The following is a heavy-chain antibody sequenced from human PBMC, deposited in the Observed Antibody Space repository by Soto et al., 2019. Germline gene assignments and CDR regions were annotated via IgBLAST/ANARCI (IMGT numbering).Heavy chain of an antibody. V-gene: IGHV1-69*02. CDR1: GGTFSSYT. CDR2: IIPILGIA. J-gene: IGHJ6*03. Sequence: GASVKVACKASGGTFSSYTISWVLQAPGQGLEWMGRIIPILGIANYAQKFQGRVTITADKSTSTAYMELSSLRSEDTAVYYCASSLTMVRGVTSAPPDPYYYYYMDVWGKGTTVTVSS. CDR3: ASSLTMVRGVTSAPPDPYYYYYMDV. D-gene: IGHD3-10*01.